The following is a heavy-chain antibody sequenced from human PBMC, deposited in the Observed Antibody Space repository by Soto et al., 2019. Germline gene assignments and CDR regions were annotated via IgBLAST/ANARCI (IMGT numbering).Heavy chain of an antibody. Sequence: GWSLRLSCAASGFTFSSYGMHWVRQAPGKGLEWVAVIWYDGSNKYYADSVKGRFTISRDNSKNTLYLQMNSLRAEDTAVYYCARDRRITMKLDTWGHGTLVTVSA. CDR1: GFTFSSYG. V-gene: IGHV3-33*01. J-gene: IGHJ5*01. CDR2: IWYDGSNK. CDR3: ARDRRITMKLDT. D-gene: IGHD3-22*01.